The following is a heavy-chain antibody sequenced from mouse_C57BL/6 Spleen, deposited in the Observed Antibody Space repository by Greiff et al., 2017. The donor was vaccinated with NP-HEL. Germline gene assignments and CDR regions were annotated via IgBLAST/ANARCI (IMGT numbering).Heavy chain of an antibody. Sequence: QVQLQQSGPELVKPGASVKISCEASGYAFSSSWMNWVKQRPGKGLEWIGRIYPGDGDTNYNGKFKGKATLTADKSSSTAYMQLSSLTSEDSAVYFCAMNWDEGFAYWGQGTLVTVSA. D-gene: IGHD4-1*01. CDR3: AMNWDEGFAY. CDR2: IYPGDGDT. J-gene: IGHJ3*01. CDR1: GYAFSSSW. V-gene: IGHV1-82*01.